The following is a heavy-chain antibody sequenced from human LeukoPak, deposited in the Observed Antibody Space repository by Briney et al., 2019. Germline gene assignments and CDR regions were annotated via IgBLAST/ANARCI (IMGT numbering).Heavy chain of an antibody. CDR2: ISYDGSNK. Sequence: GGSLRLSCAASGFAFSSYAMHWVRQAPGKGLEWVAVISYDGSNKYYADSVKGRFTISRDNSKNTLYLQMNNLRAEDTAVYYCARPSGGISSDFDFWGQGTLVTVSS. CDR1: GFAFSSYA. V-gene: IGHV3-30*04. J-gene: IGHJ4*02. D-gene: IGHD2-15*01. CDR3: ARPSGGISSDFDF.